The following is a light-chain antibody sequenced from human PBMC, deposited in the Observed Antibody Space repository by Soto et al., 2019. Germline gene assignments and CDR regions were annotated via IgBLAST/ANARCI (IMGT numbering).Light chain of an antibody. CDR2: EGS. J-gene: IGLJ3*02. Sequence: QSALTQPASVSGSPGQSITISCTGTNSDVGSYNLVSWYQHHPGKAPKLMIYEGSRRPSGVSNRFSGSKSGNTASLTLSGLQAEDEADYFCCSYAGTSGAHWVFGGGTKLTVL. CDR1: NSDVGSYNL. CDR3: CSYAGTSGAHWV. V-gene: IGLV2-23*01.